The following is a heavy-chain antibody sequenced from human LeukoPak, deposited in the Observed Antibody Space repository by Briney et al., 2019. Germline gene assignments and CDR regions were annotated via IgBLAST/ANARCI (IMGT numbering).Heavy chain of an antibody. CDR2: INHSGST. Sequence: SETLSLTCAVYGGSFSGYYWSWIRQPPGKGLEWIGVINHSGSTNYNPSLKSRVTISVDTSKNQLSLKLSSVTAADTAVYYCATGAIRGYSYGLDYWGQGTLVTVSS. CDR1: GGSFSGYY. V-gene: IGHV4-34*01. D-gene: IGHD5-18*01. CDR3: ATGAIRGYSYGLDY. J-gene: IGHJ4*02.